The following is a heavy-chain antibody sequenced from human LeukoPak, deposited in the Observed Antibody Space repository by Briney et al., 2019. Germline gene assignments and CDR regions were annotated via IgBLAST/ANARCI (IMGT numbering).Heavy chain of an antibody. J-gene: IGHJ4*02. V-gene: IGHV3-7*01. CDR2: IKQDGSEK. Sequence: GGSLRLSCAASGFTFSRYWMSWVRQAPGKGLEWVANIKQDGSEKYYVDSVKGRFTISRDNAKISLYLQVNSLRAEDTAIYYCARSAGSSGWYEGYYFDYWGQGTLVTVPS. CDR3: ARSAGSSGWYEGYYFDY. D-gene: IGHD6-13*01. CDR1: GFTFSRYW.